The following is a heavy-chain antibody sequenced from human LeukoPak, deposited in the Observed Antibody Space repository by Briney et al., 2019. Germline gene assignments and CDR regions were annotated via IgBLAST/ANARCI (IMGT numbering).Heavy chain of an antibody. J-gene: IGHJ4*02. V-gene: IGHV1-18*01. CDR1: GYTFTSYG. CDR2: INTYNGNT. D-gene: IGHD3-22*01. Sequence: ASVKVSCKASGYTFTSYGISWVRQAPGQGLEWMGWINTYNGNTIYTQKLQGRVTMTTDTSTSTAYMELRSLRSDDTAVYYCASALNYYDSTSQEGNWGQGTLVTVSS. CDR3: ASALNYYDSTSQEGN.